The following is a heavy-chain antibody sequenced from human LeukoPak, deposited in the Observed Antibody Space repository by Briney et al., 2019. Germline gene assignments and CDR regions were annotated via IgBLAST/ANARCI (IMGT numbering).Heavy chain of an antibody. CDR3: AKDRDYYGSGSDY. D-gene: IGHD3-10*01. CDR1: GFTFNIYG. CDR2: ISYDEMYQ. V-gene: IGHV3-30*18. Sequence: PGGSLRLSCAASGFTFNIYGMHWVRQAPGKGLEWVAGISYDEMYQYYADSVKGRFTISRDNSKNTLFLQMNSLRAEDTAIYYCAKDRDYYGSGSDYWGRGTRVTVSS. J-gene: IGHJ4*02.